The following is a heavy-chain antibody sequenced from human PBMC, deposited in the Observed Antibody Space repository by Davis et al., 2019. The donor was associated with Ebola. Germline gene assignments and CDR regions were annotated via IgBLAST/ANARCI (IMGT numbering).Heavy chain of an antibody. Sequence: GESLKISCAASGFTFSSYSMNWVRQAPGKGLEWVSYISSSSSTIYYADSVKGRFTISRDNAKNSLYLQMNSLRAEDTAVYYCARAPYSGSYRGPSFDYWGQGTLVTVSS. CDR2: ISSSSSTI. CDR3: ARAPYSGSYRGPSFDY. V-gene: IGHV3-48*04. D-gene: IGHD1-26*01. J-gene: IGHJ4*02. CDR1: GFTFSSYS.